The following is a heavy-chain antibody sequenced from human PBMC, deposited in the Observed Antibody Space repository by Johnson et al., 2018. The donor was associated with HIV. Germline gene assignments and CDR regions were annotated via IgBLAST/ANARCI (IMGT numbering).Heavy chain of an antibody. Sequence: QVQLVESGGGVVQPGRSLRIYCAVSEFSFSNYAMHWVRLAPGKGLQWVAVISYDASNKYYADSVRGRFTISSDISKNTLYLQMDSMRPDDTALYYCSRGRKDIDAADGLDNDAFDMWGQGTLVTVSS. V-gene: IGHV3-30*04. D-gene: IGHD6-13*01. J-gene: IGHJ3*02. CDR1: EFSFSNYA. CDR3: SRGRKDIDAADGLDNDAFDM. CDR2: ISYDASNK.